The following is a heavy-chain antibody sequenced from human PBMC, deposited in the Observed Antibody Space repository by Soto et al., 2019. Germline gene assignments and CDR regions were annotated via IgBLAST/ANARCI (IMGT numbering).Heavy chain of an antibody. CDR2: IVPIFGTR. CDR3: ARPYEGGYSSNHHYYYDLDV. Sequence: SVKVSCKISGGTFSRYSISWVRQAPGQGLEWMGGIVPIFGTRNYAQKFQDRVTITTDESATTAHMELSNLRSEDTAVYYCARPYEGGYSSNHHYYYDLDVWGQGTAVTVSS. J-gene: IGHJ6*02. D-gene: IGHD3-22*01. V-gene: IGHV1-69*05. CDR1: GGTFSRYS.